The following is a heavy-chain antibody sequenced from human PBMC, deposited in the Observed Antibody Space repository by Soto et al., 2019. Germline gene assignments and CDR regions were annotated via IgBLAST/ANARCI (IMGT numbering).Heavy chain of an antibody. D-gene: IGHD3-3*02. V-gene: IGHV4-39*01. Sequence: SETLSLTCTVSGDSIISSDFYWGWVRQPPGKGMEWIGSIFYLGSSYYNPSLKSRVTMSVDTSKNQFSLRLRSVTAADTALYFCARHSLALRKNNWFDPWGQGIMVTVSS. CDR2: IFYLGSS. CDR3: ARHSLALRKNNWFDP. J-gene: IGHJ5*02. CDR1: GDSIISSDFY.